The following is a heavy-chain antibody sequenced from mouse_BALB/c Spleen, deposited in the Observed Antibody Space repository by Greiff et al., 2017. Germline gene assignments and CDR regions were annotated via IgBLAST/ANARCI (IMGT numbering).Heavy chain of an antibody. CDR3: ARELGYYAMDY. Sequence: EVQLVESGGGLVKPGGSLKLSCAASGFTFSSYAMSWVRQSPEKRLEWVAEISSGGSYTYYPDTVTGRFTISRDNAKNTLYLEMSSLRSEDTAMYYCARELGYYAMDYWGQGTSVTVSS. V-gene: IGHV5-9-4*01. CDR1: GFTFSSYA. J-gene: IGHJ4*01. CDR2: ISSGGSYT. D-gene: IGHD4-1*01.